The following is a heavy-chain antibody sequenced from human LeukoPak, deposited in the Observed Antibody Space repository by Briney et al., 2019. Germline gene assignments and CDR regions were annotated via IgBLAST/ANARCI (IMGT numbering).Heavy chain of an antibody. CDR1: GGSISSYY. D-gene: IGHD3-3*01. CDR2: IYYSGST. J-gene: IGHJ4*02. CDR3: ARVGYDFWSGYENPFDY. V-gene: IGHV4-59*01. Sequence: SETLSLTCTVSGGSISSYYWSWIRQPPGKGLEWIGYIYYSGSTNYTPSLKSRVTISVDTSKNQFSLKLSSVTAADTAVYYCARVGYDFWSGYENPFDYWGQGTLVTVSS.